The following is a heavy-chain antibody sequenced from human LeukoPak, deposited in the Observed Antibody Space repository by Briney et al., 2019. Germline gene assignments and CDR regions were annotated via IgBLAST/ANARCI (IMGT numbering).Heavy chain of an antibody. J-gene: IGHJ6*02. CDR1: GGSISSSSYY. V-gene: IGHV4-39*01. CDR3: ARHHSAGMDV. Sequence: SDTLSLTCTVSGGSISSSSYYWGWIRQPPAKGLEWIGSIYYSGSTYYNPSPKSRVTISVDTSKNQFSLKLSSVTAADTAVYYCARHHSAGMDVWGQGTTVTVSS. CDR2: IYYSGST.